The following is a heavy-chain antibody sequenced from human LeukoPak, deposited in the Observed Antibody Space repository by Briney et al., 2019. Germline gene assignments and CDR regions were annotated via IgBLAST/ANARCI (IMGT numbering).Heavy chain of an antibody. Sequence: SETLSLTCTVSGYFISSGYYWGWIRQPPGKGLEWIGSIYHSGRTYYNPSLKSRVTISVDTSKNQFCLKLSSVTAADTAVYYCARCPYYYDSSGYYNGCAFDIWGQGTMVTVSS. J-gene: IGHJ3*02. CDR2: IYHSGRT. CDR3: ARCPYYYDSSGYYNGCAFDI. D-gene: IGHD3-22*01. CDR1: GYFISSGYY. V-gene: IGHV4-38-2*02.